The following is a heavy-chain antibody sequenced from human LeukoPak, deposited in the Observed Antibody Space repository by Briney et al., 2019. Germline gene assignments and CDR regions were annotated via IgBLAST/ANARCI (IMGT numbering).Heavy chain of an antibody. J-gene: IGHJ4*02. V-gene: IGHV3-66*01. CDR2: IYSGGTT. Sequence: GGSLRLSCSASGFTVSSDYMSWVRQAPGKGLAWLSVIYSGGTTYYADSVKGRFTISRDNSKNTVYLQMNSLRVEDTAMYYCTRGGSVPATRSFDYWGQGTLVTASS. CDR3: TRGGSVPATRSFDY. CDR1: GFTVSSDY. D-gene: IGHD6-19*01.